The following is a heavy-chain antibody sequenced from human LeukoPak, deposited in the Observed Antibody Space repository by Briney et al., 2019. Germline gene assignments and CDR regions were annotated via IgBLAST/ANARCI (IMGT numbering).Heavy chain of an antibody. D-gene: IGHD2-2*01. V-gene: IGHV7-4-1*02. CDR2: INTNTGNP. J-gene: IGHJ6*02. CDR3: ARDKYCSRTSCYFTGMDV. Sequence: ASVKVSCKASGYTFTSYAMNWVRQAPGQGLEWMGWINTNTGNPTYAQGFTGRFVFSLDTSASTAYLQISSLKAEDTAVYYCARDKYCSRTSCYFTGMDVWGQGTTVTVSS. CDR1: GYTFTSYA.